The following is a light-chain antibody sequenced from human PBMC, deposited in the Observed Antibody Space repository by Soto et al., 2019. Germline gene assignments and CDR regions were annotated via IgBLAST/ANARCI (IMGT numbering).Light chain of an antibody. CDR1: SSNIGSNY. CDR3: QSADTTSTYVV. J-gene: IGLJ2*01. CDR2: DNG. V-gene: IGLV1-51*01. Sequence: QSVLTQPPSVSAAPGQKVTISCSGSSSNIGSNYVSWYQQLPGTAPKLLIYDNGKRPSGIPDRFSGSSSGTTVTLTISGVQAEDEADYYCQSADTTSTYVVFGGGTQLTVL.